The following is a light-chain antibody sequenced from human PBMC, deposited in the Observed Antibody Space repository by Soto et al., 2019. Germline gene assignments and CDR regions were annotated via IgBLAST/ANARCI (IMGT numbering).Light chain of an antibody. J-gene: IGKJ2*01. CDR1: QSVSSSY. CDR2: GAS. V-gene: IGKV3-20*01. CDR3: HQYGSSPYT. Sequence: EIVLTQSPGTLSLSPGERATLSCRASQSVSSSYLAWYQQKPGQAPRLLIYGASSRATGIPDRFSGSGSGTAFTLTISRREPEDFAVYYCHQYGSSPYTFGQGTKLEIK.